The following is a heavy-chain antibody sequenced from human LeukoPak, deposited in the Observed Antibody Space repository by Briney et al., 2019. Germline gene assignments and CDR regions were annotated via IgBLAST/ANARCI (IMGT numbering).Heavy chain of an antibody. CDR3: ARLPDTVVVPAALGS. Sequence: RASVKVSCKVSGGTFNSYTISWVRQAPGQRLEWMGRIIPILGIANYAQKFQGRVTITADKSTSTAYMELSSLRSEDTAVYYCARLPDTVVVPAALGSWGQGTLVTVSS. CDR2: IIPILGIA. D-gene: IGHD2-2*01. CDR1: GGTFNSYT. J-gene: IGHJ4*02. V-gene: IGHV1-69*02.